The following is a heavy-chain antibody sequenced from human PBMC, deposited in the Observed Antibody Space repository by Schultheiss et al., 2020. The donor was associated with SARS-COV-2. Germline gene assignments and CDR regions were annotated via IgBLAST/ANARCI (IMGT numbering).Heavy chain of an antibody. CDR3: AREGGGASLFDY. CDR2: IWYDGSNK. D-gene: IGHD1-26*01. J-gene: IGHJ4*02. CDR1: GFTFSSYG. V-gene: IGHV3-33*01. Sequence: GGSLRLSCAASGFTFSSYGMHWVRQAPGKGLEWVAVIWYDGSNKYYADSVKGRFTISRDNAKNSLYLQMNSLRAEDTAVYYCAREGGGASLFDYWGQGTPVTVAS.